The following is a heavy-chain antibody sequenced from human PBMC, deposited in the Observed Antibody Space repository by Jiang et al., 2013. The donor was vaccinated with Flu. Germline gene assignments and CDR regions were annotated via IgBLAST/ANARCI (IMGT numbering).Heavy chain of an antibody. CDR2: TIPIFDTT. V-gene: IGHV1-69*06. J-gene: IGHJ4*02. CDR3: AKDRTGYSYGLFDY. Sequence: GAEVKKPGSSVKVSCKASEGTLTSYGISWVRQAPGQGLEWMGGTIPIFDTTKYAQKFEGRLTITVDKSTSTAYMELNSLRSEDTAVYYCAKDRTGYSYGLFDYWGRGTLVTVSS. CDR1: EGTLTSYG. D-gene: IGHD5-18*01.